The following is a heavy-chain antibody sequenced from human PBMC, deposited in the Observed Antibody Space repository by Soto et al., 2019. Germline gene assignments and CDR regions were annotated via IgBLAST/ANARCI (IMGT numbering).Heavy chain of an antibody. CDR1: GFNFITYS. Sequence: EVQLVESGGGPVRPGGSLRLSCAASGFNFITYSLNWVRQAPGKGLEWVASISSSAIYIDYADSVKGRFTISRANANNSLYLQMNSLRAEDTATYYCVRDGLDYYDTERLYFDKWGQGTLVTVSS. D-gene: IGHD3-22*01. J-gene: IGHJ4*02. CDR3: VRDGLDYYDTERLYFDK. V-gene: IGHV3-21*02. CDR2: ISSSAIYI.